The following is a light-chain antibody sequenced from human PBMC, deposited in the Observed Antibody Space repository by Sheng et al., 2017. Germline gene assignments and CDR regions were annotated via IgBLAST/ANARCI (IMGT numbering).Light chain of an antibody. J-gene: IGKJ2*01. Sequence: EIVLTQSPGTLSLSPGERATLSCRTSQSVTRNYLAWHQQRPGQAPRLLIHTTSTRATGIPDRFSGSGSGTDFTLTISRLEAEDSAVYYCQQYDSAPDNFGQGTK. V-gene: IGKV3-20*01. CDR3: QQYDSAPDN. CDR2: TTS. CDR1: QSVTRNY.